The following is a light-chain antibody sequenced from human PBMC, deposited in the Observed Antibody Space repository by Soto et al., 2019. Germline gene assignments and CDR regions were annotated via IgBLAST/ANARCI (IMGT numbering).Light chain of an antibody. Sequence: EIVLTQSPGTLSLSPGERATLSCRASQSVGSSYLAWYQQKPGQAPRLLIYGTSIRPTGIPDRFSGSGSGTDFTLTVSRLEPEDFAVYYCQQFGTSPLTFGGGTKVEIK. J-gene: IGKJ4*01. V-gene: IGKV3-20*01. CDR1: QSVGSSY. CDR3: QQFGTSPLT. CDR2: GTS.